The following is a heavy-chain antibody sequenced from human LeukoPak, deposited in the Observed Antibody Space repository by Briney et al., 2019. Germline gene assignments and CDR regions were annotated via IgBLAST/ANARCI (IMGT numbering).Heavy chain of an antibody. CDR3: ARDWGGDSSGYPLH. CDR2: IYSGGST. Sequence: GGSLTLSCAASGFTVSSNYMSWVRQAPGKGLEWVSVIYSGGSTYYTDSVKGRFTISRDNSKNPFYLKMSTLRAEDTAVYYCARDWGGDSSGYPLHWGQGTLVTVSS. V-gene: IGHV3-66*01. CDR1: GFTVSSNY. D-gene: IGHD3-22*01. J-gene: IGHJ4*02.